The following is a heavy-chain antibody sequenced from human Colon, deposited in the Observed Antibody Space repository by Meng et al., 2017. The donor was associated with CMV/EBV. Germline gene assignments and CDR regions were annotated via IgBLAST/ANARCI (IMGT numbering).Heavy chain of an antibody. CDR3: ARGGQRYSGQGFEELWVYYSGMDV. J-gene: IGHJ6*02. D-gene: IGHD1-7*01. CDR1: GFSFGTYG. Sequence: GGSLRLSCSASGFSFGTYGLNWVRQAPGKGLEWIAYISSSAITIYYADSVQGRFTISRDNANNSLSLEMNSLRSEDTSVYFCARGGQRYSGQGFEELWVYYSGMDVWGQGTTVTVSS. CDR2: ISSSAITI. V-gene: IGHV3-48*03.